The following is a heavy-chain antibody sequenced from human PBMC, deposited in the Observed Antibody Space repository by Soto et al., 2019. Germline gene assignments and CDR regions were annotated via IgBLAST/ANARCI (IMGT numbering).Heavy chain of an antibody. D-gene: IGHD1-26*01. Sequence: QLQLQESGPGLVKPSEPLYLTCTVSGGSISSSSYYWGWIRQSPGKGLEWIGNIYYSGSTYYNPSLKSRVTISVDTSKNQFSLKLSSVTAADTAVYYCARRGGSSPFDYWGQGTLVTVSS. J-gene: IGHJ4*02. CDR2: IYYSGST. CDR3: ARRGGSSPFDY. CDR1: GGSISSSSYY. V-gene: IGHV4-39*01.